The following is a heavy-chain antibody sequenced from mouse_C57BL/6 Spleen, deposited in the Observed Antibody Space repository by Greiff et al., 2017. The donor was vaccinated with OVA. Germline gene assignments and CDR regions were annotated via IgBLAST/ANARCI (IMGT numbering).Heavy chain of an antibody. CDR3: ARFYYGSSFDY. CDR1: GYTFTSYW. J-gene: IGHJ2*01. CDR2: IAPSDSYT. Sequence: VQLQQPGAELVMPGASVKLSCKASGYTFTSYWMHWVKQRPGQGLEWIGEIAPSDSYTNYNQKFKGKSTLTVDKSSSTAYMQLSSLTSEDAAVYYCARFYYGSSFDYWGQGTTLTGSA. V-gene: IGHV1-69*01. D-gene: IGHD1-1*01.